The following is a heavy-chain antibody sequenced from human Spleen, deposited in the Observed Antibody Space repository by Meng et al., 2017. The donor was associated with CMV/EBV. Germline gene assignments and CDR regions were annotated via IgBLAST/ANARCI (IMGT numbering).Heavy chain of an antibody. J-gene: IGHJ4*02. D-gene: IGHD2-21*01. CDR3: ARERVVVIAIAPHSPGY. CDR1: GFTFSSYG. V-gene: IGHV3-33*01. CDR2: LWYDGTNK. Sequence: GGSLRLSFVASGFTFSSYGMHWVRQAPGKGLEWVAVLWYDGTNKYYGDSVKGRFTVSRDTSKNAVYLQMNSLRAEDTAVYYCARERVVVIAIAPHSPGYWGQGTLVTVSS.